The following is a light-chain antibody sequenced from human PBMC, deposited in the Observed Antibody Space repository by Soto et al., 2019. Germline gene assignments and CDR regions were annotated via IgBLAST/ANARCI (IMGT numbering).Light chain of an antibody. CDR1: QSVSSY. J-gene: IGKJ4*01. CDR2: DAS. V-gene: IGKV3-11*01. CDR3: QQRSNWLT. Sequence: EIVLTQSPATLSLSPWERAALTCRASQSVSSYLAWYQQKPGQAPRLFIYDASNRATGIPARFSGSGSGTDFTLTISSLEPEDFAVYYCQQRSNWLTFGGGTKLEIK.